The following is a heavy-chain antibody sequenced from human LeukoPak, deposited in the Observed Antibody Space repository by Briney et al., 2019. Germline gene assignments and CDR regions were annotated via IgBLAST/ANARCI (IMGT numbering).Heavy chain of an antibody. CDR1: GGSISSSY. D-gene: IGHD3-22*01. J-gene: IGHJ4*02. CDR2: IYNSGST. CDR3: ARLARDSSGYDRFDY. V-gene: IGHV4-59*01. Sequence: SETLSLTCTVSGGSISSSYWSWIRQPPGKGLEWIGYIYNSGSTNYNPSLKSRVTMSVDTSKNQFSLKLSSVTAADTAVYYCARLARDSSGYDRFDYWGQGTLVTVSS.